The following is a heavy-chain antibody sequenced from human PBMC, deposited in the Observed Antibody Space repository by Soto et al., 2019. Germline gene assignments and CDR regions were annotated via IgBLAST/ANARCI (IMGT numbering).Heavy chain of an antibody. CDR1: GRSTSTYL. D-gene: IGHD5-12*01. Sequence: SATLSLTGALCGRSTSTYLLLWIRQPPGKGLEWIGYIYYSGSTNYNPSLKSRVTTSVDTSKNQFSLKLSSVTAADTAVYYCARGSGYESFDYWGQGTLVTVS. CDR2: IYYSGST. V-gene: IGHV4-59*08. CDR3: ARGSGYESFDY. J-gene: IGHJ4*02.